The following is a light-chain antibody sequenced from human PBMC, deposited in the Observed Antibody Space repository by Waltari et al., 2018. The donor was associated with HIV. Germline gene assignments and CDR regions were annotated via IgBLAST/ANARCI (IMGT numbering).Light chain of an antibody. CDR3: CSYAGNTTWV. CDR1: SSDVGYYEL. V-gene: IGLV2-23*02. J-gene: IGLJ3*02. Sequence: QSALTQPASVSGSPGQSITISCSGTSSDVGYYELVSWYQHHPDRAPKLIILGVNKRPSGISDRFSGSKSGNTASLTISGLQSDDETDYYCCSYAGNTTWVFGGGTKLTVL. CDR2: GVN.